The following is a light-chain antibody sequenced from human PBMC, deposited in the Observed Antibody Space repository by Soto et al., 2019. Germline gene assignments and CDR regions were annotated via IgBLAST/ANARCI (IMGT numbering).Light chain of an antibody. CDR2: DVS. Sequence: QSALTQPRSVSGSPGQSVTISCTGTSSDVGVYNYVSWYQQHPGKAPKFMIYDVSKRPSGVPDRFSGSKSGNTASLTISGLQAEDEADYFCCSYAGSYTVLFGGGTKLTVL. J-gene: IGLJ2*01. V-gene: IGLV2-11*01. CDR3: CSYAGSYTVL. CDR1: SSDVGVYNY.